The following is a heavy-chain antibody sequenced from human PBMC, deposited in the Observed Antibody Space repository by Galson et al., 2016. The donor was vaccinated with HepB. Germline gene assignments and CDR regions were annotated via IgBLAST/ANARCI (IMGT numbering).Heavy chain of an antibody. D-gene: IGHD1-26*01. V-gene: IGHV4-39*01. Sequence: ETLSPTCSVSGASIRNSVYYLGWIRQPPGKGLEWIGSVFYSGTTYYNPSLKSRLTISVDTSKNQFSLKLTSVTAADTSVYYCARRGGSVGATSFDLWGQGTLVIVSS. CDR1: GASIRNSVYY. CDR3: ARRGGSVGATSFDL. J-gene: IGHJ5*02. CDR2: VFYSGTT.